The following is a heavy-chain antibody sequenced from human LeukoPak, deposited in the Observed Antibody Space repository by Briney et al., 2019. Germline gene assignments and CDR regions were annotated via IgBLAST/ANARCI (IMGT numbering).Heavy chain of an antibody. CDR1: GFTFSSYA. CDR2: ISSNGGST. D-gene: IGHD5-24*01. Sequence: GGSLRLSCAASGFTFSSYAMHWVRQAPGKGLEYVSAISSNGGSTYYANSVKGRFTISRDNSKNTLYLQMGSLRAEDMAVYYCAREGLHDAFDIWGQGTMVTVSS. J-gene: IGHJ3*02. CDR3: AREGLHDAFDI. V-gene: IGHV3-64*01.